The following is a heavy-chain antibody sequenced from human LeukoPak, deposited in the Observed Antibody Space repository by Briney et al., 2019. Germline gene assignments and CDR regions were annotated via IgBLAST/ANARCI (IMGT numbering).Heavy chain of an antibody. D-gene: IGHD3-22*01. CDR2: ISYDGSNK. V-gene: IGHV3-30-3*01. CDR3: ARDMGITIDY. Sequence: GGSLRLSCAASGFTFSSYAMHWVRQAPGEGLEWVAVISYDGSNKYYADSVKGRFTISRDNSKNTLYLQMNSLRAEDTAVYYCARDMGITIDYWGQGTLVTVSS. J-gene: IGHJ4*02. CDR1: GFTFSSYA.